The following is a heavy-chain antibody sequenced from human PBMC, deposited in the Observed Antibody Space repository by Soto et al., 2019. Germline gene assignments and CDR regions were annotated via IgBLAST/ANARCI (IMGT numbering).Heavy chain of an antibody. Sequence: GGSLRLSCEASGFNISTYGMHWVRQAPGKGLQWLAFIWYDGSNQHYAASVKGRLTIARDNSKNTLYLQMTNLRADDTAVCHCARAISSVTYYDSIGYWGRGTLVTVSS. CDR3: ARAISSVTYYDSIGY. CDR2: IWYDGSNQ. D-gene: IGHD1-26*01. V-gene: IGHV3-33*01. CDR1: GFNISTYG. J-gene: IGHJ4*02.